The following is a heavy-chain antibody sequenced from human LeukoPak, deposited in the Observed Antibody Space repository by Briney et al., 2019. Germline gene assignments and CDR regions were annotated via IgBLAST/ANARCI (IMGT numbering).Heavy chain of an antibody. CDR2: IIPILGIA. D-gene: IGHD3-10*01. CDR1: GGTFSSYA. J-gene: IGHJ4*02. V-gene: IGHV1-69*04. CDR3: AREGTAGSYHY. Sequence: SVKVSCKASGGTFSSYAISWVRQAPGQGLEWMGRIIPILGIANYAQKFQGRVTITADKSTSTAYMELSRLGSDDTAVYHCAREGTAGSYHYWGQGTLVTVSS.